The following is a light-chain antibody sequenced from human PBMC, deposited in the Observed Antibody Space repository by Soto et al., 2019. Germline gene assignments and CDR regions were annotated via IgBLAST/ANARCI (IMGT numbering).Light chain of an antibody. V-gene: IGLV2-14*03. Sequence: QSVLTQPASVSGSPGQSITLSCTGTSSDVGGYNYVSWYQHHPGKAPKLMIYDVSNRPSGVSNRFSGPKSGNTASLIISGLQAEDEADYYCSSYTSSSTLSTYVFGTGTKVTVL. J-gene: IGLJ1*01. CDR1: SSDVGGYNY. CDR2: DVS. CDR3: SSYTSSSTLSTYV.